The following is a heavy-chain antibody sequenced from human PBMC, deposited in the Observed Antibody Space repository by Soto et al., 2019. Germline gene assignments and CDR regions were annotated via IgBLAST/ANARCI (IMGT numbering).Heavy chain of an antibody. CDR2: ISGYNGNT. CDR3: ARSDQYFDWLPQSPYYIDY. V-gene: IGHV1-18*01. Sequence: QVQLVQSGAEVKKPGASVKVSCKASGYTFSSDGISRVRQAPGQGLEWMGWISGYNGNTNYAQKLQGRVTMTTDTSTSTAYMELRSLRSDDTAVYFCARSDQYFDWLPQSPYYIDYWGQGTLVIVSS. CDR1: GYTFSSDG. D-gene: IGHD3-9*01. J-gene: IGHJ4*02.